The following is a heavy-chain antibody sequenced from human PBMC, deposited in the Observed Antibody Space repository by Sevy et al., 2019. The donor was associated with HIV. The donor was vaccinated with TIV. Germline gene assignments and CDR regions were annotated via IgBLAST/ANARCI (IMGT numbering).Heavy chain of an antibody. Sequence: GGSLRLSCAASGFTFSSYAMSWVRQAPGKGLEWVSAISGSGGSTYYEDSVKGRFTISRANSQKTLYLQMNRLRAEDTALSYCAKDYLDYGQDLLWLSRNGMDVWGQGTTVTVSS. CDR2: ISGSGGST. J-gene: IGHJ6*02. CDR1: GFTFSSYA. V-gene: IGHV3-23*01. CDR3: AKDYLDYGQDLLWLSRNGMDV. D-gene: IGHD4-17*01.